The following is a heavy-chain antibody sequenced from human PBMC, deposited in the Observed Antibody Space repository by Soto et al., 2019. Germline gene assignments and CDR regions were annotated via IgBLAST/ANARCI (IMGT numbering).Heavy chain of an antibody. CDR3: ARLGYWQREWIYYMDV. V-gene: IGHV5-51*01. D-gene: IGHD2-15*01. J-gene: IGHJ6*03. CDR1: GYSFTSYW. Sequence: GESLKISCKGSGYSFTSYWIGWVRQMPGKGLEWMGIIYPGDSDTRYSPSFQGQVTISADKSISTAYLQWSSLKASDTAMYYCARLGYWQREWIYYMDVWGKGTTVTVSS. CDR2: IYPGDSDT.